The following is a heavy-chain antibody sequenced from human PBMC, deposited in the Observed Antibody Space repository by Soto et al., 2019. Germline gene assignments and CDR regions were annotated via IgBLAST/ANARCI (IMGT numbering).Heavy chain of an antibody. J-gene: IGHJ4*02. CDR3: GRDLGSASIDY. Sequence: ASVKVSCKASGYTFISYHMHWVRQAPGQGLEWMGIINPSGGSSSYAQKFQGRVTMTRDTSTSTVYMELSSLRSEDTAVYLCGRDLGSASIDYWGQGTLVTVSS. V-gene: IGHV1-46*03. CDR1: GYTFISYH. CDR2: INPSGGSS. D-gene: IGHD3-10*01.